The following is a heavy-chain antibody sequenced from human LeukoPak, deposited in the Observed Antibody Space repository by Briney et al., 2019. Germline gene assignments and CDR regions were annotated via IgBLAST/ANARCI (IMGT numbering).Heavy chain of an antibody. J-gene: IGHJ4*02. CDR1: GFTFSSYA. D-gene: IGHD2-21*02. V-gene: IGHV3-23*01. Sequence: PGGSLRLSCAASGFTFSSYAMSWVRQAPGKGLEWVSAISGSGGSTYYADSVKCRLTISRDNSKNTLYLQMNSLRAEDTAVYYCAKDQDIVVVTATGWLDYWGQGTLVTVSS. CDR2: ISGSGGST. CDR3: AKDQDIVVVTATGWLDY.